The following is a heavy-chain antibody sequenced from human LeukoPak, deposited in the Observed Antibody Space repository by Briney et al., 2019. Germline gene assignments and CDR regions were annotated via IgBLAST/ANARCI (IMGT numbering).Heavy chain of an antibody. CDR1: GYTFTSYY. CDR2: INPSGGST. Sequence: ASVKVSFKASGYTFTSYYMHWVRQAPGQGLEWMGIINPSGGSTSYAQKFQGRVTMTRDTSTSTVYTELSSLRSEDTAVYYCARVEWEYTAMVTGPRGMDVWGQGTTVTVSS. J-gene: IGHJ6*02. CDR3: ARVEWEYTAMVTGPRGMDV. V-gene: IGHV1-46*01. D-gene: IGHD5-18*01.